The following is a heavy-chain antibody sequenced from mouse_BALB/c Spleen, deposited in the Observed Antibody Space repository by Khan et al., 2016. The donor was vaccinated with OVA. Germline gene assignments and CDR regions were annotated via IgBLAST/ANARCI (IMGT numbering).Heavy chain of an antibody. Sequence: QVQLKESGAELAKPGASVKMSCKASGYTFTSYWMHWVKQRPGQGLEWIAYINPSTDITDYTQKFKDKATLTVDKSSSTAYMQLTSLTSEDSAVYYCVNHSSSSAWFTYWGQGTLVTVSA. CDR2: INPSTDIT. J-gene: IGHJ3*01. D-gene: IGHD1-1*01. V-gene: IGHV1-7*01. CDR1: GYTFTSYW. CDR3: VNHSSSSAWFTY.